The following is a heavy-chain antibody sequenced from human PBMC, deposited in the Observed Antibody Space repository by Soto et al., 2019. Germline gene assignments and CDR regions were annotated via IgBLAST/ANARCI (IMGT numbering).Heavy chain of an antibody. D-gene: IGHD6-19*01. J-gene: IGHJ6*02. Sequence: GESLKISCKGSGYSFTSYWISWVRQMPGKGLVWMGRIDPSDSYTNYSPSFQGHVTISADKSISTAYLQWSSLKASDTAMYYCARQPPAVAGIYYYYYGMDVWGQGTTVTSP. CDR3: ARQPPAVAGIYYYYYGMDV. CDR2: IDPSDSYT. V-gene: IGHV5-10-1*01. CDR1: GYSFTSYW.